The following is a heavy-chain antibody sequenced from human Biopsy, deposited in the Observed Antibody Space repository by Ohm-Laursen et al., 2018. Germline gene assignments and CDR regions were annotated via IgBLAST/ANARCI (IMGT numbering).Heavy chain of an antibody. J-gene: IGHJ6*02. D-gene: IGHD3-10*01. V-gene: IGHV4-61*08. Sequence: SETLSLTCTVSGASVNTFDFYWAWLRQPPGKGLEWIGYIFYSGTTKYNPSLQRRVRVSLDTANNQFSLALRSVSAAAMATYYCARAYYYGAGSFYSPWMEVWGQGTTVSVS. CDR3: ARAYYYGAGSFYSPWMEV. CDR2: IFYSGTT. CDR1: GASVNTFDFY.